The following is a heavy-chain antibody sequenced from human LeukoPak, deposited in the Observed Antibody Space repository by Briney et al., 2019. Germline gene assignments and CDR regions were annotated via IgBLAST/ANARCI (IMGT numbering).Heavy chain of an antibody. CDR3: ARDLGNYYDSSGYSFDY. CDR2: IYYSGST. J-gene: IGHJ4*02. V-gene: IGHV4-59*01. D-gene: IGHD3-22*01. Sequence: SETLSLTCTVSGGSISSYYWSWIRQPPGKGLEWIGYIYYSGSTNYNPSLKSRITISEDTSKNQFSLKLSSVTAADTAVYYCARDLGNYYDSSGYSFDYWGQGTLVTVSS. CDR1: GGSISSYY.